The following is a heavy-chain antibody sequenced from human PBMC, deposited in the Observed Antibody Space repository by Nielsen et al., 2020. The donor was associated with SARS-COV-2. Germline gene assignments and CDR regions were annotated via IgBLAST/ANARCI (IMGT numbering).Heavy chain of an antibody. Sequence: WIRQPPGKGLEWVSAISGSGGSTYCADSVKGRFTISRDNSKNTLYLQMNSLRAEDTAVYYCAKAITMVRGVIPYYYYGMDVWGQGTTVTVSS. J-gene: IGHJ6*02. V-gene: IGHV3-23*01. D-gene: IGHD3-10*01. CDR3: AKAITMVRGVIPYYYYGMDV. CDR2: ISGSGGST.